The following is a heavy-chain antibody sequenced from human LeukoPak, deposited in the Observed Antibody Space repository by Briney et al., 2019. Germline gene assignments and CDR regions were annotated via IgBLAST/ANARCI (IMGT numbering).Heavy chain of an antibody. V-gene: IGHV3-7*01. CDR3: ATVSGSASSVYYFDS. J-gene: IGHJ4*02. Sequence: AGGSLRLSCAASGFTFSRYWMSWVRQAPGKGLEWVANIKQDGSEKYYVDSVEGRFTISRDNAKNSLYLQMNSLRAEDTAVYYCATVSGSASSVYYFDSWGQGTLVTVSS. CDR1: GFTFSRYW. D-gene: IGHD3-10*01. CDR2: IKQDGSEK.